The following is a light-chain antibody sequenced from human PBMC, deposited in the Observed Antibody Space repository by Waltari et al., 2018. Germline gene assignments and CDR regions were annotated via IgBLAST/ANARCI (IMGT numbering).Light chain of an antibody. Sequence: QLTQSPSSLSASVGDRFTITCLASQVIANFLAWYQQKPGQAPKLLIYGASTLQTGVPSRFSGSGFGTDFSLTISSLQPEDFATYYCQQLNSYLPFGGGTKVEIK. J-gene: IGKJ4*01. V-gene: IGKV1-9*01. CDR1: QVIANF. CDR2: GAS. CDR3: QQLNSYLP.